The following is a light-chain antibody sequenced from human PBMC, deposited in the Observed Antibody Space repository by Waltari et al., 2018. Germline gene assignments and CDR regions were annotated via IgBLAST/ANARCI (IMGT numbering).Light chain of an antibody. CDR2: KAS. V-gene: IGKV1-5*03. J-gene: IGKJ1*01. CDR3: QQYSNYWT. CDR1: QSISSW. Sequence: DIQMTQSPSTLSASVGDRVTITCRASQSISSWLAWYQQKPGKAPKLLIYKASSLESGVPSRYSASGSGTEFTLTISSLQPDDFATYYCQQYSNYWTFGQGTKVELK.